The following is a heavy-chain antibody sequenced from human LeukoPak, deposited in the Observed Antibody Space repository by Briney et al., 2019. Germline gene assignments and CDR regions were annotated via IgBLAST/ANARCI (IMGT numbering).Heavy chain of an antibody. CDR3: ARGPSTTVTTSFWRY. CDR2: INAGNGNT. J-gene: IGHJ4*02. Sequence: GASVKVSCKASGYTFTSYGISWVRQAPGQGLEWMGWINAGNGNTKYSQKFQGRVTITRDTSASTAYMELSSLRSEDTAVYYCARGPSTTVTTSFWRYWGQGTLVTVSS. CDR1: GYTFTSYG. V-gene: IGHV1-3*01. D-gene: IGHD4-17*01.